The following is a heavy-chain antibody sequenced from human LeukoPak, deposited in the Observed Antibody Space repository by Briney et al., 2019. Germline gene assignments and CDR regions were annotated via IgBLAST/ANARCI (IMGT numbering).Heavy chain of an antibody. CDR2: MNPNSGNT. CDR3: ARRVGGTTSRAFDI. CDR1: GYTFTSYD. J-gene: IGHJ3*02. Sequence: GASVKVSCKASGYTFTSYDINWVRQATGQGLEWMGWMNPNSGNTGYAQKFQGRVTMTRNTSISTAYMELSSLRSEDTAVYYCARRVGGTTSRAFDIWGQGTMVSVSS. V-gene: IGHV1-8*01. D-gene: IGHD1-26*01.